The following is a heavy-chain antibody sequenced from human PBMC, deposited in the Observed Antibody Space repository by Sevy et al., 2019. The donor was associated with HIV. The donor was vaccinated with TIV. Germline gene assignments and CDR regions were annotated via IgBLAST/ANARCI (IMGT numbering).Heavy chain of an antibody. V-gene: IGHV3-48*03. Sequence: GGSLRLSCTASGFTFSSYEMNWVRQAPGKGLEWVSYISNSGSTIHYSDSVKGRFTISRDNAKNTLYLQMNSLGVEDTAVYYCVKDFGGPTDYWGQGTLVTVSS. CDR3: VKDFGGPTDY. D-gene: IGHD3-16*01. CDR1: GFTFSSYE. J-gene: IGHJ4*02. CDR2: ISNSGSTI.